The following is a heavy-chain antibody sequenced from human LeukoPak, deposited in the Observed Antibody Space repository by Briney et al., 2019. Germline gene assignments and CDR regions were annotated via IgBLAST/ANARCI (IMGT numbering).Heavy chain of an antibody. V-gene: IGHV3-21*06. J-gene: IGHJ6*03. D-gene: IGHD5-18*01. CDR1: GFSFSTYS. CDR3: ARDGEGYAYGYYFHSYMDV. Sequence: GGSLRLSCAASGFSFSTYSMDWVRQTPGKGLEWVSSISGSGSNVYYADSVKGRFTISRDNAKSSLYLQMNSLRAEDTAVYYCARDGEGYAYGYYFHSYMDVWGKGTTVTISS. CDR2: ISGSGSNV.